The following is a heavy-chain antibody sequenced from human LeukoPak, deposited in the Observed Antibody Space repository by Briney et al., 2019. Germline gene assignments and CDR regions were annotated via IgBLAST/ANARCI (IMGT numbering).Heavy chain of an antibody. J-gene: IGHJ4*02. Sequence: ASVKVSCKASGYTFTGYYMHWVRQAPGQGLEWMGWINPNSGGTNYAQKLQGRVTMTTDTSTSTAYMELRSLRSDDTAVYYCARGPWGSGYYRLDYWGQGTLVTVSS. CDR2: INPNSGGT. V-gene: IGHV1-2*02. CDR3: ARGPWGSGYYRLDY. CDR1: GYTFTGYY. D-gene: IGHD3-3*01.